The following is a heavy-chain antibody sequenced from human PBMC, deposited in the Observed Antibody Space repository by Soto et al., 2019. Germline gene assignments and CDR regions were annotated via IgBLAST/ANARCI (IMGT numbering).Heavy chain of an antibody. J-gene: IGHJ5*01. V-gene: IGHV5-10-1*01. CDR1: GYNFSAFW. CDR2: IDPSDSYT. Sequence: GESLKISCKASGYNFSAFWIHWVRQMPGKGLEWLGKIDPSDSYTNYSPSFEGHVTISTDNSITTAYLQWSSLKASDTALYFCARVHKNWFDSWAQGTMVTVSS. CDR3: ARVHKNWFDS.